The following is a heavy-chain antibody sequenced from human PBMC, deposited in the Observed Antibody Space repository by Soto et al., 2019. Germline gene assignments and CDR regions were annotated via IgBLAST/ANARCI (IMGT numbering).Heavy chain of an antibody. J-gene: IGHJ4*02. D-gene: IGHD1-26*01. Sequence: AVTVSCKSSGGMFYSSAINWVRQAPGQGLEWMGGIVPMNGSPKYAQEFQDRVTITADASATTAYLDLSGLKSEDTAVYYCTFAPNGTYQRTRDWGRGTLVTVSS. CDR1: GGMFYSSA. V-gene: IGHV1-69*13. CDR3: TFAPNGTYQRTRD. CDR2: IVPMNGSP.